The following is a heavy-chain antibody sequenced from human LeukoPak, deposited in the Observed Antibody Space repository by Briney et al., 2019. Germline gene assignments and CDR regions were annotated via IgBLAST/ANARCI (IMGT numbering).Heavy chain of an antibody. J-gene: IGHJ4*02. CDR1: GFTFSSYG. V-gene: IGHV3-30*03. CDR3: ARYSSSWYFDY. CDR2: ISYDGSNK. D-gene: IGHD6-13*01. Sequence: GGSLRLSCAASGFTFSSYGMHWVRQAPGKGLEWVAVISYDGSNKYYADSVKGRFTISRDNSKNTLYLQMNSLRAEDTAVYYCARYSSSWYFDYWGQGTLVTVSS.